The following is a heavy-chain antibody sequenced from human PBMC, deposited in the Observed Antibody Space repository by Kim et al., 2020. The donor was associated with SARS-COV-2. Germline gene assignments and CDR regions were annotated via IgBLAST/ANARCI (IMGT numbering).Heavy chain of an antibody. D-gene: IGHD3-10*01. V-gene: IGHV4-34*01. J-gene: IGHJ4*02. Sequence: TNYSPSLKSRVTISVATSKNQFSLKLSSVTAADTAVYYCARGWFGEPLDYWGQGTLVTVSS. CDR2: T. CDR3: ARGWFGEPLDY.